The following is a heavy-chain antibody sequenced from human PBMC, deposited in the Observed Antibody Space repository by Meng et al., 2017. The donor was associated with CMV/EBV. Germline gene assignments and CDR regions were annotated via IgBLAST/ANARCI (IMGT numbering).Heavy chain of an antibody. CDR1: GYTFTSYD. V-gene: IGHV1-8*01. CDR2: MNPNSGKT. CDR3: ARGADIVVVPAATDAFDI. D-gene: IGHD2-2*01. J-gene: IGHJ3*02. Sequence: ASVKVSCKASGYTFTSYDINWVRQATGQGLEWMGWMNPNSGKTGYAQKFQGRVTVTRNTSISTAYMELSSLRSEDTAVYSCARGADIVVVPAATDAFDIWGQGTMVTVSS.